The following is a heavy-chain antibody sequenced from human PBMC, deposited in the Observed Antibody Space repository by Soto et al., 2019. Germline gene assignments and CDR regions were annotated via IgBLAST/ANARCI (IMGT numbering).Heavy chain of an antibody. D-gene: IGHD5-12*01. CDR1: EFPFSSNG. Sequence: QVQLVESGGGWFQPGSSLRLSCEASEFPFSSNGMPGVRQPPGRGLEWVAVIWYDGSNKYYADSVKGRFTISRDNSKNTLYLQMNSLRAEDTAVYYCARDPSGYDYLFDYWGQGTLVTVSS. J-gene: IGHJ4*02. CDR2: IWYDGSNK. V-gene: IGHV3-33*01. CDR3: ARDPSGYDYLFDY.